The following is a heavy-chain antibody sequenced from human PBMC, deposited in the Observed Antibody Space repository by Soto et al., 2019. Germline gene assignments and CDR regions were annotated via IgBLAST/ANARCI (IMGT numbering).Heavy chain of an antibody. CDR1: GFTFSSYA. CDR2: ISGSGGST. CDR3: AKGRWSGDLIPPHLFDY. Sequence: GGSLRLSCAASGFTFSSYAMSWVRQAPGKGLEWVSAISGSGGSTYYADSVKGRFTISRDNSKNTLYLQMNSRRAEDTAVYYCAKGRWSGDLIPPHLFDYWGQGTLVTVSS. V-gene: IGHV3-23*01. D-gene: IGHD3-10*01. J-gene: IGHJ4*02.